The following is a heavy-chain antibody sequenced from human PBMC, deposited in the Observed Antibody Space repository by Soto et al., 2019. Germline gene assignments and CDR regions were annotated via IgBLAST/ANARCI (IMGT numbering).Heavy chain of an antibody. CDR1: GFTFSSYA. CDR2: ISGGGGRT. Sequence: PGGSLRLSCAASGFTFSSYAMSWVRQAPGKGLEWVSTISGGGGRTYYADSVKGRFTISRDNSKNTLYLQMNSLRAEDTAVYYCAKEVSMIVVVSDAFDIWGQGTMVTVSS. CDR3: AKEVSMIVVVSDAFDI. J-gene: IGHJ3*02. D-gene: IGHD3-22*01. V-gene: IGHV3-23*01.